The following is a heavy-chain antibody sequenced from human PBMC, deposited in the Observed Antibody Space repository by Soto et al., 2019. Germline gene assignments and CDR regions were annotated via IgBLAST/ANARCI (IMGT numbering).Heavy chain of an antibody. CDR2: IVVYSGNT. J-gene: IGHJ6*02. CDR3: AADYGLLVWFGALPGRYGMDX. CDR1: GFTFTSSA. D-gene: IGHD3-10*01. V-gene: IGHV1-58*01. Sequence: SVKVSCKASGFTFTSSAVQWVRQARGQRLEWIGWIVVYSGNTNYAQKFQERVTITTDMSTSTAYMELSSLRSEDTAVYYCAADYGLLVWFGALPGRYGMDXWGQGTTVTVS.